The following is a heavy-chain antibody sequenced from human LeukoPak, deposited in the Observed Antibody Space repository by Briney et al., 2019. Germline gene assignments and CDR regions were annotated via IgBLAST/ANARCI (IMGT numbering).Heavy chain of an antibody. V-gene: IGHV3-11*04. CDR2: ISSSGSTI. J-gene: IGHJ6*03. CDR3: ARDVELPTLYYYYYYMDV. D-gene: IGHD1-7*01. Sequence: GGSLRLSCAASGFTFSDYYMSWIRQAPGKGLEWVSYISSSGSTIYYAVSVKGRFTISRDNAKNSLYLQMNSLRAEDTAVYYCARDVELPTLYYYYYYMDVWGKGTTVTVSS. CDR1: GFTFSDYY.